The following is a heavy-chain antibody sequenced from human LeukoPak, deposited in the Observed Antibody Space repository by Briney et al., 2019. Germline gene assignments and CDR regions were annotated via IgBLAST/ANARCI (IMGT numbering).Heavy chain of an antibody. CDR2: IYYSGST. D-gene: IGHD2-21*01. CDR3: ARHVVGWYMDV. CDR1: GGSISSYY. V-gene: IGHV4-39*01. Sequence: SETLSLTCTVSGGSISSYYWGWIRQPPGKGLEWIGSIYYSGSTYYNPSLKSRVTISVDTSKNQFSLKLSSVTAADTAVYYCARHVVGWYMDVWGKGTTVTVSS. J-gene: IGHJ6*03.